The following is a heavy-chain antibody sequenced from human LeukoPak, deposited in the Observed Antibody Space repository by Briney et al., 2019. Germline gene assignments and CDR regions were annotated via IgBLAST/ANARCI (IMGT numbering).Heavy chain of an antibody. CDR3: AKFPQRHTAMATLDY. J-gene: IGHJ4*02. CDR1: GFTFSSYA. CDR2: ISGSGGST. D-gene: IGHD5-18*01. Sequence: GGSLRLSCAASGFTFSSYAMSWVHQAPGKGLEWVSAISGSGGSTYYADSVKGRFTISRDNSKNTLYLQMNSLRAEDTAVYYSAKFPQRHTAMATLDYWGQGTLVTVSS. V-gene: IGHV3-23*01.